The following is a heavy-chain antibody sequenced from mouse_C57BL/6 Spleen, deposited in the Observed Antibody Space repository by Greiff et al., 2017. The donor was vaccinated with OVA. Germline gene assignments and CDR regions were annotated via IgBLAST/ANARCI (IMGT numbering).Heavy chain of an antibody. CDR2: IDPEDGDT. CDR3: ARDGYTGCAMDY. D-gene: IGHD2-3*01. CDR1: GFTIKDYY. J-gene: IGHJ4*01. Sequence: VQLQQSGAELVKPGASVKLSCAASGFTIKDYYMPWVKQTTEKGLEWIGRIDPEDGDTKYPPKFQGQSTITADTSSNTAYLQLSSLTSEDTAVYYCARDGYTGCAMDYWGQGTSVTVSS. V-gene: IGHV14-2*01.